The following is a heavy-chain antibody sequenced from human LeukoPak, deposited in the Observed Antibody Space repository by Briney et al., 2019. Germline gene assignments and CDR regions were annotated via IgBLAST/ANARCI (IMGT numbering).Heavy chain of an antibody. J-gene: IGHJ4*02. Sequence: SETLSLXCAVSGYSISSGYYWGWIRQPPGKGLEWIGTIYHSGTTYYNPSLKSRVTISVDTSKNQFSLKLSSVTAADTAVYYCARDRYYDSSGYQGFDYWGQGTLVTVSS. CDR3: ARDRYYDSSGYQGFDY. D-gene: IGHD3-22*01. CDR2: IYHSGTT. CDR1: GYSISSGYY. V-gene: IGHV4-38-2*02.